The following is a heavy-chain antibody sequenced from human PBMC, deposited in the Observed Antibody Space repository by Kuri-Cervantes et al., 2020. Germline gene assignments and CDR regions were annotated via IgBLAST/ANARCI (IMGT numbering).Heavy chain of an antibody. J-gene: IGHJ5*02. V-gene: IGHV2-70D*14. Sequence: SGPTLVKPTQTLTLTCPFSGFSLSTSGMRVSWIRQPPGKALEWLARIDWDDDKFYSTSLKTRLTISNDTSKNQVVLTMTNMDPVDTATYYCARDLLWFGENWFDPWGQGTLVTVSS. D-gene: IGHD3-10*01. CDR2: IDWDDDK. CDR3: ARDLLWFGENWFDP. CDR1: GFSLSTSGMR.